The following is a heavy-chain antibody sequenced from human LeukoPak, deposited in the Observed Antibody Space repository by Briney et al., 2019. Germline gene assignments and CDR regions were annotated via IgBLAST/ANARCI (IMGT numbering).Heavy chain of an antibody. CDR1: GFTFSSYG. J-gene: IGHJ4*02. D-gene: IGHD3-10*01. CDR2: ISYDGSNK. V-gene: IGHV3-30*18. Sequence: GRSLRLSCAASGFTFSSYGMHWVRQAPGKGLEWVAVISYDGSNKYYADSVKGRFTISRDNSKNALYLQMNSLRAEDTAVYYCAKEVVFGGRGGYYFEYWGQGTLVTVSS. CDR3: AKEVVFGGRGGYYFEY.